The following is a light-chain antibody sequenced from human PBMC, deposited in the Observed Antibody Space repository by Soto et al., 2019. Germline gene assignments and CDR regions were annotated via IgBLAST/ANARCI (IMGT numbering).Light chain of an antibody. V-gene: IGKV3-11*01. CDR1: QSVSSY. J-gene: IGKJ1*01. CDR3: QQRSSWPWT. Sequence: EIVLTQSPATLSLSPGERATLSCRASQSVSSYLAWYQQKPGQAPRLLMYDVSNRATGIPASFSGSGSGTDFTPTITSIEPEDLAVYYCQQRSSWPWTFGQGTKLEIK. CDR2: DVS.